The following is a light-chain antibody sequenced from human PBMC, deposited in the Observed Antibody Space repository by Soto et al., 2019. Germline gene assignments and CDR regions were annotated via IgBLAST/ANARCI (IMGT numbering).Light chain of an antibody. CDR1: QKVTTY. Sequence: EIVLSQSPATLSLSPGERATRSCRASQKVTTYLAWYQQKPGQAPRLLMYNASSRASGIPARFSGSGSGTDFTLTISSLETEDFAVYYCQQRSNWVTFGGGTKVEIK. J-gene: IGKJ4*01. CDR3: QQRSNWVT. V-gene: IGKV3-11*01. CDR2: NAS.